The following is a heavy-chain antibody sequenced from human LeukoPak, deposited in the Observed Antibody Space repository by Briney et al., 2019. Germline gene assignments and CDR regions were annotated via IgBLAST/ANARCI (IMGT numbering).Heavy chain of an antibody. CDR1: GGSISSYY. J-gene: IGHJ5*02. Sequence: PSETLSLTCTVSGGSISSYYWSWLRQPPGKGLEWIGNMPYSGSTTYNPFLKSRVTISVDTSKNQLSLKLSSVTAADTAVYFCARNPIAMVRGVIRDNWFDPWGQGTLVTVSS. V-gene: IGHV4-59*01. CDR3: ARNPIAMVRGVIRDNWFDP. CDR2: MPYSGST. D-gene: IGHD3-10*01.